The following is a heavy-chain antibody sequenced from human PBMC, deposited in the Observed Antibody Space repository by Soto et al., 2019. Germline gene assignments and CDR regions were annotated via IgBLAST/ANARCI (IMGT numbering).Heavy chain of an antibody. J-gene: IGHJ4*02. CDR1: GGSISSSSYY. Sequence: KSSETLSLACTVSGGSISSSSYYWGWIRQPPGKGLEWIGSIFYSGSTNYSPSLMSRVTISVDTSKNQFSLKLSSVTAADTAVYYCARLRTYYHGPIAYWGQGTLVTVSS. CDR2: IFYSGST. V-gene: IGHV4-39*01. D-gene: IGHD2-2*01. CDR3: ARLRTYYHGPIAY.